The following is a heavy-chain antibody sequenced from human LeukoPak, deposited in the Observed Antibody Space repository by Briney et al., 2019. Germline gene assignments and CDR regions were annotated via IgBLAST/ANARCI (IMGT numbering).Heavy chain of an antibody. J-gene: IGHJ4*02. D-gene: IGHD3-22*01. CDR3: ARRRYYDGSGYLE. CDR1: GDAVSRSDSY. CDR2: IYYSGRT. V-gene: IGHV4-39*01. Sequence: SETLSLTCSVSGDAVSRSDSYWDWIRQPPGEWLEGMGTIYYSGRTYYSPSLKSRFTMCVDPSNTQFSLNLRFVNAADRAVYYCARRRYYDGSGYLEWGQGTLLSVSS.